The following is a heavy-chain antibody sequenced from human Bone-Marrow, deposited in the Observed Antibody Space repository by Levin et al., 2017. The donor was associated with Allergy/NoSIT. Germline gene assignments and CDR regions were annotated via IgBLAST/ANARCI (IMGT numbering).Heavy chain of an antibody. CDR2: IFSSGNT. CDR3: ARARIGTYYYGLDV. J-gene: IGHJ6*02. CDR1: GGFISTYY. V-gene: IGHV4-4*07. Sequence: SETLSLTCTVSGGFISTYYWTWVRQPAGQGLEWIGRIFSSGNTNYNPSLKSRVTMSVDTSKNQFSLKLNSLTAADTAVYYCARARIGTYYYGLDVWGQGTKVTVSS. D-gene: IGHD1-26*01.